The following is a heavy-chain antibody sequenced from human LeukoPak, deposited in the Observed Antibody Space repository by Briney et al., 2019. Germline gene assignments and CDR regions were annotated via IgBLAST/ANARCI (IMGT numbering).Heavy chain of an antibody. V-gene: IGHV1-69*13. CDR1: GGTFSSYA. CDR3: ARAIDRLTYGSGFDY. J-gene: IGHJ4*02. D-gene: IGHD3-3*01. Sequence: GASVKVSCKASGGTFSSYAISWVRQAPGQGLEWMGGIIPSFATSNYAQKFQGRVTITADESTSTAYMDLSSLRSEDTAVYYCARAIDRLTYGSGFDYWGQGTLVTVSS. CDR2: IIPSFATS.